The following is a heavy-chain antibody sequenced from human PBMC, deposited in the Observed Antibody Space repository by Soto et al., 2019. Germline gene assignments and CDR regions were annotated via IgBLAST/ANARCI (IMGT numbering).Heavy chain of an antibody. J-gene: IGHJ4*02. D-gene: IGHD1-26*01. CDR2: IWYDGSNK. CDR3: ARDFHAGALDY. Sequence: GGSLRLSCAASGFTFSSYGMHWVRQAPGKGLEWVAVIWYDGSNKYYADSVKGRFTISRDNSKNTLYLQMNSLRAEDTAVYYCARDFHAGALDYWGQGTLVTVSS. CDR1: GFTFSSYG. V-gene: IGHV3-33*01.